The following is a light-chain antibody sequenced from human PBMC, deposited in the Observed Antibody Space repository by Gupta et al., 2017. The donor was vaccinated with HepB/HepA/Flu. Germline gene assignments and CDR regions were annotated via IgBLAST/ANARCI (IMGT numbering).Light chain of an antibody. CDR1: QGISNY. Sequence: DIQMTQSPSSLSASLGDRVTITCRASQGISNYLAWYQQKPGKGPKLLIYAASTLQPGVPSRFSGSGSGTDFTLTISSRQPEDVATYYCQNENSAPRTFGRGTKVDIK. J-gene: IGKJ3*01. V-gene: IGKV1-27*01. CDR2: AAS. CDR3: QNENSAPRT.